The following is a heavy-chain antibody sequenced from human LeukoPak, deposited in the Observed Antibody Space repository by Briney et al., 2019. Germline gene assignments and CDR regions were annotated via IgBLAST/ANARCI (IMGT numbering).Heavy chain of an antibody. D-gene: IGHD6-19*01. V-gene: IGHV3-30*18. J-gene: IGHJ4*02. CDR2: ISYDGSNK. CDR3: AKDPYSSGWLGGGFLCGPDY. CDR1: GFTFSSYG. Sequence: GRSLRLSCAASGFTFSSYGMHWVRQAPGKGLEWVAVISYDGSNKYYADSVKGRFTISRDNSKNTLYLQMNSLRAEDTAVYYCAKDPYSSGWLGGGFLCGPDYWGQGTLVTVSS.